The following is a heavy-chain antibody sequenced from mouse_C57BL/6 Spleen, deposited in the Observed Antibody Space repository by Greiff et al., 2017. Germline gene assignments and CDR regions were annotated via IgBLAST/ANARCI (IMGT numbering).Heavy chain of an antibody. Sequence: EVQLQESGGGLVKPGGSLKLSCAASGFTFSSYAMSWVRQNPEKRLEWVETISDGGSYTYYPDNVKGRFTITRDNAKNNLYLQMNHLKSEDTAMYYCATGAVGVFFDYWGQGTTLTVSS. CDR3: ATGAVGVFFDY. J-gene: IGHJ2*01. CDR2: ISDGGSYT. V-gene: IGHV5-4*01. CDR1: GFTFSSYA.